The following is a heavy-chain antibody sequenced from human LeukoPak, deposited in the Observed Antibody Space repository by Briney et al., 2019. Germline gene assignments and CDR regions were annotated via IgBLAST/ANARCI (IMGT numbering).Heavy chain of an antibody. CDR2: ISYDGSNK. J-gene: IGHJ4*02. CDR3: AKSRSAWEPLDY. V-gene: IGHV3-30*18. CDR1: GFTFSSYG. Sequence: GGSLRLSCAASGFTFSSYGMHWVRQAPGKGLEWVAVISYDGSNKYYADSVKGRFTISRDNSKNTLYLQMNSLRAEDTAVYYCAKSRSAWEPLDYWGQETLVTVSS. D-gene: IGHD1-26*01.